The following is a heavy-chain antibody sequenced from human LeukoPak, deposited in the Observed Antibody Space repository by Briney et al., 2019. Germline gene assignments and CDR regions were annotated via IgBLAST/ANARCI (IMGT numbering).Heavy chain of an antibody. J-gene: IGHJ6*02. V-gene: IGHV3-21*01. D-gene: IGHD2-2*01. CDR3: ARDTMTVVVPALYYYYYGMDV. CDR1: EFTFSSYS. CDR2: ISSSSSYI. Sequence: RPGGSLRLSCAASEFTFSSYSMNWVRQAPGKGLEWVSSISSSSSYIYYADSVKGRFTISRDNAKNSLYLQMNSLRAEDTAVYYCARDTMTVVVPALYYYYYGMDVWGQGTTVTVSS.